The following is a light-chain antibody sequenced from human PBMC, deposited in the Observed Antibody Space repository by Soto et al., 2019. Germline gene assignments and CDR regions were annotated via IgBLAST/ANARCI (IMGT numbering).Light chain of an antibody. J-gene: IGLJ2*01. Sequence: QPVVTQSSSASASLGSSVKLTCTLSSGHSSYIIAWHQQQPGKAPRYLMKLEGSGSYNTGSGVPDRFSGSSSGADRYLTISNLQSEDEADYYCETWDSNTPLMVFGGGTKLTVL. CDR1: SGHSSYI. CDR2: LEGSGSY. V-gene: IGLV4-60*03. CDR3: ETWDSNTPLMV.